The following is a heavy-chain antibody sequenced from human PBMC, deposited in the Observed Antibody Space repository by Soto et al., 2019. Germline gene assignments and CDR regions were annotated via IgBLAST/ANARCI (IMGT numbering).Heavy chain of an antibody. D-gene: IGHD3-10*01. CDR1: GVALSTGGYS. CDR2: LYHSART. Sequence: QVQLQESGSGLLKPSQTLSLTCRVSGVALSTGGYSWSWIRQPPGKGLEWIGYLYHSARTFYHPSLKSRASMSVEQYKTQFPLQLASVTAADTAAYYGARSHTLDRGYFDFWGRATVVPVSS. V-gene: IGHV4-30-2*01. J-gene: IGHJ4*02. CDR3: ARSHTLDRGYFDF.